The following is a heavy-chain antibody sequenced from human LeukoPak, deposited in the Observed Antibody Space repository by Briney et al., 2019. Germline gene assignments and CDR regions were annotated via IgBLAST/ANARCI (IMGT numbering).Heavy chain of an antibody. Sequence: SETLSLTCTVSGGSISSRSYYWGWIRQPPGKGLEWIANIYYSGDTYYNPSLKSRVTISVDTSRNQFSLKLSSVAAADTAVYYCARDRSRWDLLPFDYWGQGTLVTVSS. J-gene: IGHJ4*02. D-gene: IGHD1-26*01. CDR1: GGSISSRSYY. CDR3: ARDRSRWDLLPFDY. V-gene: IGHV4-39*07. CDR2: IYYSGDT.